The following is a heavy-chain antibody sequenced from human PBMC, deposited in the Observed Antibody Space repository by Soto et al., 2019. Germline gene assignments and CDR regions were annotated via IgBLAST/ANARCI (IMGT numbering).Heavy chain of an antibody. J-gene: IGHJ4*02. D-gene: IGHD1-26*01. Sequence: GGSLRLSCAASGFTFSAYTINWVRQAPGKGLEWVASITRDSNHIYFADSVKGRFTLSRDNAKKSVYLQMNSLRAEDTAVYFCARAFIGGSTTLGYWGQGTLVTVSS. CDR3: ARAFIGGSTTLGY. V-gene: IGHV3-21*01. CDR2: ITRDSNHI. CDR1: GFTFSAYT.